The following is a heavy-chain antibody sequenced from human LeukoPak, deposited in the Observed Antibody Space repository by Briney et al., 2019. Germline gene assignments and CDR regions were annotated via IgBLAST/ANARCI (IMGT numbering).Heavy chain of an antibody. CDR2: IYYSGST. Sequence: SETLSLTCTVSGGSVSSSTYYWGCIRQPPGKGLEWIGTIYYSGSTYYNPSLKSRVTISVDTSMNQFSLKLSSVTAADTAVYYCASLRFIGYYYYMDVWGKGTTVTVSS. CDR3: ASLRFIGYYYYMDV. J-gene: IGHJ6*03. D-gene: IGHD5/OR15-5a*01. CDR1: GGSVSSSTYY. V-gene: IGHV4-39*01.